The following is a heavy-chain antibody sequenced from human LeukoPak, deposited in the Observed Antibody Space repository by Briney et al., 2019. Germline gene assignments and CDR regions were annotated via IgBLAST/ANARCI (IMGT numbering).Heavy chain of an antibody. CDR3: ATGILVVADYGMDV. V-gene: IGHV1-18*04. D-gene: IGHD2-15*01. J-gene: IGHJ6*02. CDR1: GYTFTSYG. CDR2: ISAYNGNT. Sequence: ASVKVSCKASGYTFTSYGISWVRQAPGQGLEWMGWISAYNGNTNYAQKLQGRVTMTTDTSTSTAYMELSSLRSEDTAVYYCATGILVVADYGMDVWGQGTTVTVSS.